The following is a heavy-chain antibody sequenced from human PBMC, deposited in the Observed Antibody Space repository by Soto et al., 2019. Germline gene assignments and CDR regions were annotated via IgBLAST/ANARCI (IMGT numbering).Heavy chain of an antibody. Sequence: SETLSLTCAVYGGSFSGYYWSWIRQPPGKGLEWIGEINHSGSTNYNPSLKSRVTISVDTSKNQFSLKLSSVTAADTAVYYCARGRVCTNGVCYFAFDIWGQGTMVTVSS. CDR2: INHSGST. J-gene: IGHJ3*02. CDR3: ARGRVCTNGVCYFAFDI. V-gene: IGHV4-34*01. D-gene: IGHD2-8*01. CDR1: GGSFSGYY.